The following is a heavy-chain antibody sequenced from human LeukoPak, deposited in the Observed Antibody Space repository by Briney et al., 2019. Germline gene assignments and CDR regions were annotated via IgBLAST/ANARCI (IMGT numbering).Heavy chain of an antibody. Sequence: ASVKVSCKASGYTFTGYYMHWVRLAPGQGLEWMGWINPNNGGTKYAQNFQGWVTMIRDTSINTAYMELTRLRSDDTAVYYCARDNGDYGTYYYGMDVWGQGTTVTVSS. CDR1: GYTFTGYY. CDR3: ARDNGDYGTYYYGMDV. V-gene: IGHV1-2*04. D-gene: IGHD4-17*01. CDR2: INPNNGGT. J-gene: IGHJ6*02.